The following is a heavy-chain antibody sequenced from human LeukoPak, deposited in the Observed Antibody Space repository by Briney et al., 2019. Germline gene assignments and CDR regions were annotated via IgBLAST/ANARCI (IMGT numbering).Heavy chain of an antibody. CDR3: ASDRSGLSFCF. D-gene: IGHD3-22*01. J-gene: IGHJ4*02. V-gene: IGHV4-59*08. CDR2: IYYSGST. Sequence: PSETLSLTCTVSGGSISSYYWSWIRQPPGKGLEWIGYIYYSGSTNYNPSLKSRVTISVDTSKNQFSLKLTSVTAADTAVYYCASDRSGLSFCFWGQGTLVTVSS. CDR1: GGSISSYY.